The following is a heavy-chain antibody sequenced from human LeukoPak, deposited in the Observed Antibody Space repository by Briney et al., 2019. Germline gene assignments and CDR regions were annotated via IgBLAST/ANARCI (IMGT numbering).Heavy chain of an antibody. CDR3: ARGKYSGTLYYFYYMDV. CDR2: FYTSAST. V-gene: IGHV4-61*02. J-gene: IGHJ6*03. Sequence: PSETLSLTCTVSGGSISSGSYSWSWIRQPAGKGLEWVGRFYTSASTYYNPSLKSRVTISVDTSKNQFSLNLSSVTAADTAVYYCARGKYSGTLYYFYYMDVWGKGTTVTVSS. CDR1: GGSISSGSYS. D-gene: IGHD6-6*01.